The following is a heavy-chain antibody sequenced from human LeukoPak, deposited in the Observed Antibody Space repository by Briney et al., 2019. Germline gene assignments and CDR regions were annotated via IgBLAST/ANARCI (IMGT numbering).Heavy chain of an antibody. V-gene: IGHV4-31*03. CDR1: GGSISSGGYY. Sequence: PSETLSLTCTVSGGSISSGGYYWNWIRQHPGKGLEWIGHIDYSGSTYYNPSLKSRLTISVDKSKDQFSLKLSSVTAEDKAVYYCARQRTSRRSLAPWGQGTLVTVSS. CDR3: ARQRTSRRSLAP. J-gene: IGHJ5*02. D-gene: IGHD1-1*01. CDR2: IDYSGST.